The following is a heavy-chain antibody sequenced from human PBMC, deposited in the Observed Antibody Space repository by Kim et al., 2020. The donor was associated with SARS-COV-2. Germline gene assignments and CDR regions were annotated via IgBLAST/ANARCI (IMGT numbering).Heavy chain of an antibody. Sequence: GGSLRLSCAASGFTFSSYGMHWVRQAPGKGLEWVAVISYDGSNKYYAYSVKGRFTISRDNSKNTLYLQMNSLRAEDTAVYYCAKDGPDSSSWYGDPHYFDYWRQGTLVTVSS. V-gene: IGHV3-30*18. CDR2: ISYDGSNK. D-gene: IGHD6-13*01. J-gene: IGHJ4*02. CDR1: GFTFSSYG. CDR3: AKDGPDSSSWYGDPHYFDY.